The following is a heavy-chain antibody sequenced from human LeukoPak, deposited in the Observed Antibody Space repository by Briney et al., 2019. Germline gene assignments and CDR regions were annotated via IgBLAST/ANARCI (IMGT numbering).Heavy chain of an antibody. J-gene: IGHJ4*02. D-gene: IGHD3-10*01. V-gene: IGHV3-7*01. CDR2: KKQDGSEK. Sequence: PGGSLRLSCAASGFTFSSYWMSWVRQAPGKGLEWVANKKQDGSEKYYVDSVKGRFTISRDNAKNSLYLQMNSLRAEDTAVYYCARGSVLLWFGELDYWGQGTLVTVSS. CDR1: GFTFSSYW. CDR3: ARGSVLLWFGELDY.